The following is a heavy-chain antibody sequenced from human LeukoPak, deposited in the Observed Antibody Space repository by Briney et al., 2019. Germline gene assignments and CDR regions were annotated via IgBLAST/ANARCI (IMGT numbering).Heavy chain of an antibody. V-gene: IGHV3-20*04. D-gene: IGHD3-10*01. Sequence: GGSLRLSCAASGFTFGDYGMSWVRQAPGKGLEWVSGINWNGGSTGYADSVKGRFTISRDNAKNSLYLQMNSLRAEDTALYYCARGASMVRGGDYYMDVWGKGTTVTISS. CDR3: ARGASMVRGGDYYMDV. CDR1: GFTFGDYG. J-gene: IGHJ6*03. CDR2: INWNGGST.